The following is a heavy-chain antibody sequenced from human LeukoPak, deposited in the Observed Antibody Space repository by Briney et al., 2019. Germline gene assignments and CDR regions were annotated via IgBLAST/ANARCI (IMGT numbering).Heavy chain of an antibody. Sequence: GSLRLSCAASGFTFSSHGMSWVRQAPGKGLEWVSGIVGGAGGTYYADSAKGRFTISRDNSKNTLYLQMNSLRAEDTAVYYCAHGSMYQLDYWGQGTLVTVSS. CDR1: GFTFSSHG. CDR2: IVGGAGGT. CDR3: AHGSMYQLDY. V-gene: IGHV3-23*01. J-gene: IGHJ4*02. D-gene: IGHD2-2*01.